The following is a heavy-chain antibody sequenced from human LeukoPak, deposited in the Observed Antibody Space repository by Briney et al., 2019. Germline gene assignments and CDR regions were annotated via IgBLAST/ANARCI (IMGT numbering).Heavy chain of an antibody. CDR1: GFTFSSYA. CDR3: AKEVDTYYYGSSGYSDY. J-gene: IGHJ4*02. D-gene: IGHD3-22*01. Sequence: PGGSLRLSCAASGFTFSSYAMSWVRQAPGKGLEWVSAISGSGGSTYYADSVKGRFTISRDNSKNTLYLQMNSLRAEDTAVYYCAKEVDTYYYGSSGYSDYWGQGTLVTVSS. V-gene: IGHV3-23*01. CDR2: ISGSGGST.